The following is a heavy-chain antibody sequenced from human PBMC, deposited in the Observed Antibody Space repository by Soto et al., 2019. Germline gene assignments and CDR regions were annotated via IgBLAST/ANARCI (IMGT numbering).Heavy chain of an antibody. CDR2: IYYSGST. Sequence: SETLSLTCTVSGGSISSYYWSWIRQPPGEGLEWIGYIYYSGSTNYNPSLKSRVTISLDTSKNQFSLKMTSVTAADTAVYYCANGLGPTTGIDYWGQGTLVTVSS. V-gene: IGHV4-59*08. J-gene: IGHJ4*02. D-gene: IGHD3-9*01. CDR1: GGSISSYY. CDR3: ANGLGPTTGIDY.